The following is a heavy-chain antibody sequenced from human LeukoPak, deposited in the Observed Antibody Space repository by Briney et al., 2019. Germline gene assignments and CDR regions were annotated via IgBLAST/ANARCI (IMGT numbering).Heavy chain of an antibody. V-gene: IGHV4-4*02. D-gene: IGHD3-16*01. J-gene: IGHJ4*02. CDR3: ARAILLWVGYFDF. CDR1: GGSISSSSW. CDR2: IFHNGST. Sequence: SETLSLTCAVSGGSISSSSWWSWVRQAPGKRLEWIGQIFHNGSTNYNPSLKSRVAMSVDKSKNQFSLKVNSVTAADTAVYYCARAILLWVGYFDFWGQGTLVTVSS.